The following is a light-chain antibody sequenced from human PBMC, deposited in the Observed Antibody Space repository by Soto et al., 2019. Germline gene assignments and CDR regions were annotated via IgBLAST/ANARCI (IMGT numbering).Light chain of an antibody. CDR2: GIS. CDR1: QSVNSNY. CDR3: QQHGQWPIT. Sequence: EIVLTHSPVTLSLSQGERATLSCRASQSVNSNYLAWYQQKPGQAPRLLIYGISKRATDIPDRFSGSGSGTEFTLTISSLQPEDFATYYCQQHGQWPITFGQGTRLENK. V-gene: IGKV3-20*01. J-gene: IGKJ5*01.